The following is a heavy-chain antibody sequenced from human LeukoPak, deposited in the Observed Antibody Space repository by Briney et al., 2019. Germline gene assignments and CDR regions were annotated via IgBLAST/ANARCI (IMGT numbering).Heavy chain of an antibody. D-gene: IGHD3-10*02. V-gene: IGHV3-21*01. Sequence: GGSLRLSCAASGFTFSSFNMNWVRQAPGKGLEWVSSISSSSIFIYYADSVMGRFTISRDNAKNSLYLQMNSLRAEDTAVYYCAELGITMIGGVWGKGTTVTISS. CDR3: AELGITMIGGV. J-gene: IGHJ6*04. CDR2: ISSSSIFI. CDR1: GFTFSSFN.